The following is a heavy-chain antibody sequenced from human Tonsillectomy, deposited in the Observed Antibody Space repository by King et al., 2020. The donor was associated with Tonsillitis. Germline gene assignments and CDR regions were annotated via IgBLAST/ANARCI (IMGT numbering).Heavy chain of an antibody. CDR3: ARESPYSGSWSKPLGY. CDR2: IYYSGST. J-gene: IGHJ4*02. Sequence: LQLQESGPGLVKPSETLSLTCTVSGGSISSSRYYWGWIRQPPGKGLEWIGSIYYSGSTYYNPSLKSRVTISVDTSKNQFSLKLSSVTAADTAVYFCARESPYSGSWSKPLGYWGQGTLVTVSS. D-gene: IGHD6-13*01. V-gene: IGHV4-39*01. CDR1: GGSISSSRYY.